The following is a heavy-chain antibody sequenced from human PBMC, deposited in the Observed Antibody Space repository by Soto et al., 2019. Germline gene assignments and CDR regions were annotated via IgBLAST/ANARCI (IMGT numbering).Heavy chain of an antibody. V-gene: IGHV4-4*02. D-gene: IGHD1-7*01. J-gene: IGHJ4*02. Sequence: SETLSLTCAVSGGSFTSNNWWTWVRQPPGQGLEWIGEIYRTGSTNYNPSLKSRVTISLDKSENQFSLKMTSLTAADTAVYYCASRDPGTSVDYWGQGTLVTVSS. CDR3: ASRDPGTSVDY. CDR2: IYRTGST. CDR1: GGSFTSNNW.